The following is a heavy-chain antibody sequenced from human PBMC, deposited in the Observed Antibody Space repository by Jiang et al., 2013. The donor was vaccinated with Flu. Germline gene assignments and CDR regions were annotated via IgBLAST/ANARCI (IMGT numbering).Heavy chain of an antibody. V-gene: IGHV4-59*01. J-gene: IGHJ3*02. CDR3: ARNYCSSTSCYDAFHI. D-gene: IGHD2-2*01. CDR1: GGYISSYY. Sequence: PGLVKPSETLSLTCTVSGGYISSYYWSWIRQPPGKGLEWIGYIYYSGTTNYNPSLKSRVTISVDTSKNQFSLKLSSVTAADTAVYYCARNYCSSTSCYDAFHIWGQGTMVTVSS. CDR2: IYYSGTT.